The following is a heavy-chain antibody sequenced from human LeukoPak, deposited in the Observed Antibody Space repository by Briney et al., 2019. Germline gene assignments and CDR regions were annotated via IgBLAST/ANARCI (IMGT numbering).Heavy chain of an antibody. CDR3: ARVTGYMVEDYFDY. CDR2: IYHSGST. D-gene: IGHD6-13*01. V-gene: IGHV4-38-2*02. CDR1: GYSISSGYY. Sequence: SETLSLTCTVSGYSISSGYYWGWIRQPPGKGLEWIGSIYHSGSTYYNPSLKSRVTISVDTSKNRFSLRLSSVTAADTAVYYCARVTGYMVEDYFDYWGQGTLVTVSS. J-gene: IGHJ4*02.